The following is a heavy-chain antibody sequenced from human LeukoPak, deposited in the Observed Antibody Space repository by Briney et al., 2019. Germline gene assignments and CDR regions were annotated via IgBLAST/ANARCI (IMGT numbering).Heavy chain of an antibody. D-gene: IGHD1-26*01. CDR3: AKAQWELLRYYFDY. V-gene: IGHV3-23*01. J-gene: IGHJ4*02. Sequence: PGGSVRLCCAASGFTFSSYAMSWVRQAPGKGLEWVSAISGSVGSTYYADSVKGRFTISRDNSKNTLYLQMNSLRAEDTAVYYCAKAQWELLRYYFDYWGQGTLVTVSS. CDR1: GFTFSSYA. CDR2: ISGSVGST.